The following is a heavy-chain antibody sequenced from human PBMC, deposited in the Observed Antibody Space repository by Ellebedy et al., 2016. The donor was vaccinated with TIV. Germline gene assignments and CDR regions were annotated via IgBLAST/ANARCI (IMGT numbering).Heavy chain of an antibody. V-gene: IGHV4-34*01. CDR2: INHSGST. CDR1: GGSFSGYY. J-gene: IGHJ4*02. D-gene: IGHD1-7*01. Sequence: SETLSLXXAVYGGSFSGYYWSWIRQPPGKGLEWIGEINHSGSTNYNPSLKSRVTISVDTSKNQFSLKLSSVTAADTAVYYCARINWNYVSYFDYWGQGTLVTVSS. CDR3: ARINWNYVSYFDY.